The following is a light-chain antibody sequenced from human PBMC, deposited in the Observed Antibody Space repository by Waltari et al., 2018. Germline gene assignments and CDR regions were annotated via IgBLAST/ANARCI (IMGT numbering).Light chain of an antibody. Sequence: EIVLTQSPATLSLSPGERATLSCRARQSVSSYLAWYQQKPGQAPRLLRYDASNRATGIPARFSGSGSGTDFTLTISSLEPEDFAVYYFQQRRDWPPITFGQGTRLEIK. CDR3: QQRRDWPPIT. CDR2: DAS. CDR1: QSVSSY. V-gene: IGKV3-11*01. J-gene: IGKJ5*01.